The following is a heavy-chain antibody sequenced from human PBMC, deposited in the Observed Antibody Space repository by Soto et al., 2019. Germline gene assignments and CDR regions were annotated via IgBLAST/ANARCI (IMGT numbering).Heavy chain of an antibody. Sequence: GASVKVSCKASGFTFTSSAVQWVRQARGQRLEWIGWIVVGSGNTNYAQKFKERVTITRDMSTSTAYMELSSLRSEDTAVYYCAAAGSGSYYTVYYFDYWGQGTLVTVSS. V-gene: IGHV1-58*01. D-gene: IGHD1-26*01. CDR2: IVVGSGNT. CDR1: GFTFTSSA. J-gene: IGHJ4*02. CDR3: AAAGSGSYYTVYYFDY.